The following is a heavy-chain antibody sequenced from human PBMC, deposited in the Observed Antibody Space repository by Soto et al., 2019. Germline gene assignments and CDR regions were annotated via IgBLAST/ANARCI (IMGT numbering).Heavy chain of an antibody. CDR1: GGSIISVGYY. Sequence: SETLSLTCTVSGGSIISVGYYWSRIRQPPGKGLEWIGYIYYSGSTNYNPSLKSRVTISVDTSKNQFSLKLSSVTAADTAVYYCARRYGGSIDYWGQGTLVTVSS. J-gene: IGHJ4*02. CDR3: ARRYGGSIDY. CDR2: IYYSGST. D-gene: IGHD2-15*01. V-gene: IGHV4-61*08.